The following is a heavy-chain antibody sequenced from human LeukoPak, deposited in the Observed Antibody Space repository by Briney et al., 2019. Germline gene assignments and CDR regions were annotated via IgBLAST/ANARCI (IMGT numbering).Heavy chain of an antibody. Sequence: ASVKVSCKASGYTFTGYYMLWVRQPPRQRLEWMGWINPNSGGKNYAQKFQGRVTSTRDTSISTAYMELGRLRSDDTAVYYCARSAREGFWRGYGNWFDPWGQGTLVTVSS. D-gene: IGHD3-3*01. CDR2: INPNSGGK. CDR3: ARSAREGFWRGYGNWFDP. J-gene: IGHJ5*02. CDR1: GYTFTGYY. V-gene: IGHV1-2*02.